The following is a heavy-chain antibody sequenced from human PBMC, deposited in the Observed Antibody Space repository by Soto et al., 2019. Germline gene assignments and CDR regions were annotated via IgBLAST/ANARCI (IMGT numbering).Heavy chain of an antibody. J-gene: IGHJ2*01. CDR2: IKQDGSEE. CDR3: ARAPGIYGDPYWYFDL. CDR1: GFTFSSYW. D-gene: IGHD4-17*01. Sequence: EVQLVESGGGLVQPGGSLRLSCAASGFTFSSYWMSWVRQAPGKGLEWVANIKQDGSEEYYVDSVKGRFTISRDNAKNSLYLQLNSLRAEDTAVYYCARAPGIYGDPYWYFDLWGRGTLVTVSS. V-gene: IGHV3-7*01.